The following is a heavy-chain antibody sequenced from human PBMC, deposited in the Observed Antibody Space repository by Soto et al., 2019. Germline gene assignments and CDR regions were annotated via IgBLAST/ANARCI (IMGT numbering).Heavy chain of an antibody. CDR3: AREWYCGGDCYSAHYYYYYGMDV. V-gene: IGHV1-2*02. CDR2: INPNSGGT. Sequence: ASVKVSCKASGYTFTGYYMHWVRQAPGQGLEWMGWINPNSGGTNYAQKFQGRVTMTRDTSISTACMELSRLRSDDTAVYYCAREWYCGGDCYSAHYYYYYGMDVWGQGTTVTVS. D-gene: IGHD2-21*02. J-gene: IGHJ6*02. CDR1: GYTFTGYY.